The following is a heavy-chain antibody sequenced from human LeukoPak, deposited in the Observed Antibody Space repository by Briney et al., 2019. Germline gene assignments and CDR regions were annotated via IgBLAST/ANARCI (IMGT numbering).Heavy chain of an antibody. CDR1: GFTFSSYE. CDR2: ISSSGSTI. J-gene: IGHJ3*02. V-gene: IGHV3-48*03. D-gene: IGHD3-16*02. CDR3: ARVPAGVIGMKDAFDI. Sequence: GGSLRLSCAASGFTFSSYEMNWVRQASGKGLEWVSYISSSGSTIYYADSVKGRFTISRDNAKNSLYLQMNSLRAEDTAVYYCARVPAGVIGMKDAFDIWGQGTMVTVSS.